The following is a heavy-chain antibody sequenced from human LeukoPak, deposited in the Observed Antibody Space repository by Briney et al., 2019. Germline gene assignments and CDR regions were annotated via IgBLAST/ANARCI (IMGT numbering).Heavy chain of an antibody. V-gene: IGHV3-21*01. CDR3: AREGFWSGYPTLDY. CDR2: ISSSSSYI. J-gene: IGHJ4*02. Sequence: GGSLRLSCAASGFTFSNAWMSWVRQAPGKGLEWVSSISSSSSYIYYADSVKGRFTISRDNAKNSLYLQMNSLRAEDTAVYYCAREGFWSGYPTLDYWGQGTLVTVSS. CDR1: GFTFSNAW. D-gene: IGHD3-3*01.